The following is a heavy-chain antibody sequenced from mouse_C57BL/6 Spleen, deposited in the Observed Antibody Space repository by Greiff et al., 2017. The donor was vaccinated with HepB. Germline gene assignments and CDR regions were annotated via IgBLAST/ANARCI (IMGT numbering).Heavy chain of an antibody. CDR1: GYSFTGYY. J-gene: IGHJ2*01. Sequence: VQLKESGPELVKPGASVKISCKASGYSFTGYYMNWVKQSPEKSLEWIGEINPSTGGTTYNQKFKAKATLTVDKSSSTAYMQLKSLTSEDSAVYYCARRDYYSNYHDYWGQGTTLTVSS. CDR2: INPSTGGT. CDR3: ARRDYYSNYHDY. V-gene: IGHV1-42*01. D-gene: IGHD2-5*01.